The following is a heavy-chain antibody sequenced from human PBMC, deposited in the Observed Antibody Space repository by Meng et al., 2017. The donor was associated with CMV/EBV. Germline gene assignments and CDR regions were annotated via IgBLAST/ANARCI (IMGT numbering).Heavy chain of an antibody. Sequence: QVQLGQSGSEVKKPGSSVKFACKASGGTFSSYAISWVRQAPGQGLEWMGGIIPIFGTANYAQKFQGRVTITADESTSTAYVELSSLRSEDTAVYYCASVTGIGWWYFDLWGRGTLVTVSS. D-gene: IGHD1-20*01. CDR3: ASVTGIGWWYFDL. CDR1: GGTFSSYA. CDR2: IIPIFGTA. J-gene: IGHJ2*01. V-gene: IGHV1-69*12.